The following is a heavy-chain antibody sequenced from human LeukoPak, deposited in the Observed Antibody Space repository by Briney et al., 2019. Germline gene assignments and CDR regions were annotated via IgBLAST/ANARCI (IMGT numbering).Heavy chain of an antibody. Sequence: GGSLRLSCAASRFTFSNFAMHWVSQDPGKGLEYVSGISGDGGRTYYADSVKGRFTISRDNSKNTLYVQMGGLRDEDTAVYYCARVRYSNYDGDGLALWGHGAMVTVSS. D-gene: IGHD4-11*01. CDR1: RFTFSNFA. CDR3: ARVRYSNYDGDGLAL. J-gene: IGHJ3*01. CDR2: ISGDGGRT. V-gene: IGHV3-64*02.